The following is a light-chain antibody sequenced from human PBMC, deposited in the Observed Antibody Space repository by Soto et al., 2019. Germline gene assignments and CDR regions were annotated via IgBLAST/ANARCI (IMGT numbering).Light chain of an antibody. Sequence: EIVLTQSPGTLSLSPGERATLSCRASQSVSSYLAWYQQKPGQAPRLLIYDASNRATGIPDRFSGSGSGTDFTLTISSLEPEDFAVYYCQQRGDWPPITFGQGTRLEIK. V-gene: IGKV3-11*01. CDR1: QSVSSY. J-gene: IGKJ5*01. CDR3: QQRGDWPPIT. CDR2: DAS.